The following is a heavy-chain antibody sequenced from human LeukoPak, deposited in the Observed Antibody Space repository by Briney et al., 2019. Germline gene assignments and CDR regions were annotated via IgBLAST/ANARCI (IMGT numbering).Heavy chain of an antibody. CDR2: IIPIFGTA. CDR3: ASSSYYYDSSGYYNFDY. CDR1: GGTFSSYA. Sequence: SVKVSRKASGGTFSSYAISWVRQAPGQGLEWMGRIIPIFGTANYAQKFQGRVTITTDESTSTAYMELSSLRSEDTAVYYCASSSYYYDSSGYYNFDYWGQGTLVTVSS. D-gene: IGHD3-22*01. V-gene: IGHV1-69*05. J-gene: IGHJ4*02.